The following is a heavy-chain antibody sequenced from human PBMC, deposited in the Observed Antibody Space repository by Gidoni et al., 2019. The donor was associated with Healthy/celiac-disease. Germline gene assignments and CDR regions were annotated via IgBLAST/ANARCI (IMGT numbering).Heavy chain of an antibody. CDR1: GFTFSSYS. V-gene: IGHV3-21*01. CDR2: ISSSSSYI. D-gene: IGHD1-26*01. J-gene: IGHJ4*02. Sequence: GFTFSSYSMNWVRQAPGKGLGWVSSISSSSSYIYYADSVKGRFTISRDNAKNSLYLQMNSLRAEDTAVYYCASSSNSGSYLQVFDYWGQGTLVTVSS. CDR3: ASSSNSGSYLQVFDY.